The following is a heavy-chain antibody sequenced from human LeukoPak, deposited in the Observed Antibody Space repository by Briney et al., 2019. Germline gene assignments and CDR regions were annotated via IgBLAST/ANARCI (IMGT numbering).Heavy chain of an antibody. V-gene: IGHV4-39*07. J-gene: IGHJ4*02. D-gene: IGHD3-10*01. CDR1: GGSISSSSYY. Sequence: SETLSLTCTVSGGSISSSSYYWGWIRQPPGKGLEWIGYIYHSGSTYYNPALKSRVAISVDRSKNQFSLKLSSVTAADTAVYYCARASGSGSSPADYWGQGTLVTVSS. CDR2: IYHSGST. CDR3: ARASGSGSSPADY.